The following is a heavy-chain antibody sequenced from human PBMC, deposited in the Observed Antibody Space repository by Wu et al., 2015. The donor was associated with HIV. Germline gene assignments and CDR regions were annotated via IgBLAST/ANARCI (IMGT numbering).Heavy chain of an antibody. Sequence: QVQLVQSGAEVKKPGSSVKVSCKASGGTFSSYAISWVRQAPGQGLEWMGGIIPIFGTANYAQKFQGRVTITADESTSTAYMELSSLTSDDSAVYFCARENGGGSSWFPYWGQGALVTVSS. CDR1: GGTFSSYA. CDR2: IIPIFGTA. V-gene: IGHV1-69*12. CDR3: ARENGGGSSWFPY. J-gene: IGHJ4*02. D-gene: IGHD2-2*01.